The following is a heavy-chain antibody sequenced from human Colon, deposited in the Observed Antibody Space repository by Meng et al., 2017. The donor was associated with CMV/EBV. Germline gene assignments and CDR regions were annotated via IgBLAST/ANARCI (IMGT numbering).Heavy chain of an antibody. CDR1: GGSLSGYY. CDR3: AREAGPFFGVIVYDS. V-gene: IGHV4-34*01. J-gene: IGHJ4*02. D-gene: IGHD3-3*01. CDR2: INQSGST. Sequence: QVQLQQWGAGLLKTSETLPRTCGVSGGSLSGYYWTWIRQATGKGLEWIGEINQSGSTNYNQSLKSRVTVSVDTSKNQFSLRVTSVTAADSALYYCAREAGPFFGVIVYDSWGQGTLVTVSS.